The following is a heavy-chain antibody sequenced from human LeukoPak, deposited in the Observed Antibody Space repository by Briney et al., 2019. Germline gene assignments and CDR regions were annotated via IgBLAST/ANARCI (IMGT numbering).Heavy chain of an antibody. Sequence: SETLSLTCAVYGGSFSGYYWSWIRQPPGKGLEWIGEINRSGSTNYNPSLKSRVTISVDTSKNQFSLKLSSVTAADTAVYYCARGNYYDSSGYYYYFDYWGQGTLVTVSS. CDR3: ARGNYYDSSGYYYYFDY. CDR2: INRSGST. CDR1: GGSFSGYY. J-gene: IGHJ4*02. V-gene: IGHV4-34*01. D-gene: IGHD3-22*01.